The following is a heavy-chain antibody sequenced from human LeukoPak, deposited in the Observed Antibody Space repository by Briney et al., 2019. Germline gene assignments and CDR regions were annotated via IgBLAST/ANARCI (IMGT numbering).Heavy chain of an antibody. CDR1: GYSISSGYY. CDR3: AELGITMIGGV. J-gene: IGHJ6*04. CDR2: FSGSGGST. Sequence: ETLSLTCTVSGYSISSGYYWGWIRQPPGKGLECISGFSGSGGSTYYADSVKGRFTISRDNAKNSLYLQMNSLRAEDTAVYYCAELGITMIGGVWGKGTTVTISS. D-gene: IGHD3-10*02. V-gene: IGHV3-23*01.